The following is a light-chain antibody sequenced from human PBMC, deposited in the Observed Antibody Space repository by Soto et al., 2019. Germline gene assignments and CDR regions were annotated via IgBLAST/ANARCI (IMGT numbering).Light chain of an antibody. CDR3: QSYDSSLSGYV. V-gene: IGLV1-40*01. CDR2: GNS. CDR1: SSDIGAGYD. Sequence: QSVLTQPPSVSGAPGRRATISCTGSSSDIGAGYDVHWYQQLPGTAPKLLIYGNSNRPSGVPDRFSGSKSDTSASLAITGLQAEDEADYYCQSYDSSLSGYVFGTGTKVTVL. J-gene: IGLJ1*01.